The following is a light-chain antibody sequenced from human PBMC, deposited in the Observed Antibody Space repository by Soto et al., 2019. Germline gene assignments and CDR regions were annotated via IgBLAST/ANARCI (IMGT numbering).Light chain of an antibody. CDR3: AAWDDNLRGYRV. J-gene: IGLJ2*01. V-gene: IGLV1-47*02. Sequence: QSVLTQPPSASGTPGQRVTICCSGSTSNIGSNYVYWYQHLPGTAPKLLIYTDNQRPSGVPDRFSGSKSGTSASLAISGLRSEDEADYFCAAWDDNLRGYRVFGGGTKLTVL. CDR2: TDN. CDR1: TSNIGSNY.